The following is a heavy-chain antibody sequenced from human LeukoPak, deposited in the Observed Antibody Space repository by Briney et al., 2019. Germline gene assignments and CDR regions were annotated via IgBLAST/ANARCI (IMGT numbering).Heavy chain of an antibody. D-gene: IGHD2-2*01. V-gene: IGHV3-21*01. CDR2: ISSSSSYI. CDR3: ARDPYSAALSDY. Sequence: KSGGSLRLPCAASGFTFSSYAMNWVRQAPGKGLEWVSSISSSSSYIYYADSVKGRFTISRDNAKNSLYLQMNSLRAEDTAVYYCARDPYSAALSDYWGQGTLVTVSS. J-gene: IGHJ4*02. CDR1: GFTFSSYA.